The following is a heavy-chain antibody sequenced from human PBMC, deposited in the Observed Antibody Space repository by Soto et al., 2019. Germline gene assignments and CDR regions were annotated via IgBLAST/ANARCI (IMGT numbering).Heavy chain of an antibody. V-gene: IGHV3-33*08. D-gene: IGHD1-26*01. CDR2: IWYDGSNK. CDR1: GFTFRSYG. CDR3: ARGTEWELPSSVDY. J-gene: IGHJ4*02. Sequence: QVQLVESGGGVVQPGRSLRLSCAASGFTFRSYGMHWVRQAPAKGLEWVAVIWYDGSNKYYADSVKGRFTISRDNSKNTLYLQMNSLRAEDTAVYYCARGTEWELPSSVDYWGQGTLVTVSS.